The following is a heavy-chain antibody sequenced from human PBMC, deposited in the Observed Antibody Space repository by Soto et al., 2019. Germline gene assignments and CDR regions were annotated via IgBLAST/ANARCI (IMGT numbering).Heavy chain of an antibody. CDR1: GFTFSSYG. D-gene: IGHD6-19*01. Sequence: EVQLLESGGGLVQPGGSLRLSCAASGFTFSSYGMTWVRQAPGKGLEWVSFSSATGAGTYYADSVKGRFTISRDNSKNTLYLQMTSLRADDTAVYYCAKADGQQWLIPHLDNWGQGTLVTVS. CDR2: SSATGAGT. V-gene: IGHV3-23*01. CDR3: AKADGQQWLIPHLDN. J-gene: IGHJ4*02.